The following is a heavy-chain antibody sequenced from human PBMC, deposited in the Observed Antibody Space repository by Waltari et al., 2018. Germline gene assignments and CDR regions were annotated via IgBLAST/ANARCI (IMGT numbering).Heavy chain of an antibody. CDR2: IYPGDSET. V-gene: IGHV5-51*01. CDR1: GYSLIQYW. CDR3: ARIWSSKNVSDP. J-gene: IGHJ5*02. Sequence: EVQLVQSGAEMKTPGEPLRISCKGSGYSLIQYWVAWVPQMPGKGLEWMGTIYPGDSETRYSPSFQGQFTFSADKSISTAYLQWASLKASDTAIYYCARIWSSKNVSDPWGQGTLVTVSS. D-gene: IGHD6-13*01.